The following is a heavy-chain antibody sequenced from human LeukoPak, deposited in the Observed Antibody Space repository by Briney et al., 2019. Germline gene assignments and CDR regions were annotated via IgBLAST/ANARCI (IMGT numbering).Heavy chain of an antibody. J-gene: IGHJ4*02. CDR2: ISYDGSNK. D-gene: IGHD6-19*01. CDR1: GFTFSSYA. CDR3: ARGRDSSGWYGEDY. V-gene: IGHV3-30-3*01. Sequence: GGSLRLSCAASGFTFSSYAMHWVRQAPGKGLEWVAVISYDGSNKYYADSVKGRFTISRDNSKNTLYLQMNSLRAEDTAVYYCARGRDSSGWYGEDYWGREPWSPSPQ.